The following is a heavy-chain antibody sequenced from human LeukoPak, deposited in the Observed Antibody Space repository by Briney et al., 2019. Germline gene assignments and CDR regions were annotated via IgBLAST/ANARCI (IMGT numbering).Heavy chain of an antibody. J-gene: IGHJ4*02. CDR2: FDPEDGET. V-gene: IGHV1-24*01. CDR1: GYTLTELS. Sequence: ASVNVSYQVSGYTLTELSMHWVRQAPGKGLEWMGGFDPEDGETIYAQKFQGRVTMTEDTSTDTAYMELSSLRSEDTAVYYFATDIRSELLRQCDYWGQGTLLTLS. CDR3: ATDIRSELLRQCDY. D-gene: IGHD1-26*01.